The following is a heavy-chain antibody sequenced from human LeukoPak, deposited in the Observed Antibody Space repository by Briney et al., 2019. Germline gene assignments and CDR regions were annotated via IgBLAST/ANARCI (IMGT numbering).Heavy chain of an antibody. D-gene: IGHD3-16*01. CDR2: FTGSGDVT. V-gene: IGHV3-23*01. CDR1: GFTFSEYA. CDR3: VKDYRGSEVMFEY. J-gene: IGHJ4*02. Sequence: GGSVRLSCVASGFTFSEYAMSWVRQAPGKGLEWVSGFTGSGDVTWYADSVRGRFTISRDNSKNTLYLQMNGLRAEDTAVYYCVKDYRGSEVMFEYWGPGTVVTVSS.